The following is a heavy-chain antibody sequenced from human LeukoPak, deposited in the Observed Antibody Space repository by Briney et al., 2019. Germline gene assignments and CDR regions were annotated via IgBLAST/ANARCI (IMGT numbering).Heavy chain of an antibody. J-gene: IGHJ4*02. D-gene: IGHD3-22*01. V-gene: IGHV3-53*01. Sequence: PGGSLRLSCTASGVIDSSNYMSWARQAPGKGLEWVSLIYAGGSTFYADSVMGRSTISRDKSNNTLYLLMNSLRAEDTAVYYCASLCESAPLTMITMIAYWGQGTLVTVSS. CDR1: GVIDSSNY. CDR2: IYAGGST. CDR3: ASLCESAPLTMITMIAY.